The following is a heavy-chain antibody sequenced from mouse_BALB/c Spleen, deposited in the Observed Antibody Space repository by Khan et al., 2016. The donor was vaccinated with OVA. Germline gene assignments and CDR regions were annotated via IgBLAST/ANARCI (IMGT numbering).Heavy chain of an antibody. J-gene: IGHJ2*01. CDR1: GYSITTDYA. CDR3: ARVYGGDYDY. D-gene: IGHD1-1*01. CDR2: ISYNGNT. V-gene: IGHV3-2*02. Sequence: VQLKESGPGLVKPSQSLSLTCTVTGYSITTDYAWNWIRQFPGNKLEWMGFISYNGNTKYNPSLKSRISITRDTSKNQFFLQLKSVTTGDTARYYCARVYGGDYDYWGQGTTLTVSS.